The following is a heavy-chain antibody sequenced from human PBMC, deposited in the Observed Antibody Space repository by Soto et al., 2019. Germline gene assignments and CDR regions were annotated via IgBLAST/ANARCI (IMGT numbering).Heavy chain of an antibody. J-gene: IGHJ4*02. Sequence: EVQLVESGGGLVQPGGSLRLSCAASGFTFSRYWMNWVRQAPGKGLEWVANIKQDGSEKYYVDSVKGRFTISRDNAKKSLYLQMDSLSAEDTAVYYCARAEGLPKSYYSDYWGQGTLVTVSS. D-gene: IGHD3-16*02. CDR2: IKQDGSEK. V-gene: IGHV3-7*03. CDR3: ARAEGLPKSYYSDY. CDR1: GFTFSRYW.